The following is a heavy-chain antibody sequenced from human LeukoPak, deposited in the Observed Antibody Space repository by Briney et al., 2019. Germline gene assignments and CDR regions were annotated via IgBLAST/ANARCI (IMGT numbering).Heavy chain of an antibody. J-gene: IGHJ4*02. V-gene: IGHV3-23*01. D-gene: IGHD5-18*01. Sequence: GGSLRLSCAASGFTSSSYAMSWVRKAPGKGLEWVSAISGSGGSTYYADSVKGRFTISRDNSKNTLYLQMNSLRAEDTAVYYCAKGLRGYSYGYIDYWGQGTLVTVSS. CDR2: ISGSGGST. CDR3: AKGLRGYSYGYIDY. CDR1: GFTSSSYA.